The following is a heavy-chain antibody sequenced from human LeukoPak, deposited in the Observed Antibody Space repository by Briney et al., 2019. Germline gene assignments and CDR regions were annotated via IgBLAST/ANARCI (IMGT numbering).Heavy chain of an antibody. CDR1: GFTFSSYA. CDR3: AKAQYCSSTSCYSLDY. D-gene: IGHD2-2*02. CDR2: ISGSGGST. J-gene: IGHJ4*02. Sequence: GGSLRLSCAASGFTFSSYAMSWVRQAPGKGLEWVSAISGSGGSTYYTDSVKGRFTISRDNSKNTLYLQMNSLRAEDTAVYYCAKAQYCSSTSCYSLDYWGQGTLVTVSS. V-gene: IGHV3-23*01.